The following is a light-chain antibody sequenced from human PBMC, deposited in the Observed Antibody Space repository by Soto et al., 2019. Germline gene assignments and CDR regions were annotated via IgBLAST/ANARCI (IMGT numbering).Light chain of an antibody. CDR1: QSVSNN. CDR3: QQYKNWPPIT. Sequence: EIVMTQSPATLSVSPGERATLSCRASQSVSNNFAWYQQKPGQAPRLLIYGASNRATGIPARFSGSGSGTEFALTISSLQSEDFALYYCQQYKNWPPITFGQGTRLEIK. J-gene: IGKJ5*01. CDR2: GAS. V-gene: IGKV3-15*01.